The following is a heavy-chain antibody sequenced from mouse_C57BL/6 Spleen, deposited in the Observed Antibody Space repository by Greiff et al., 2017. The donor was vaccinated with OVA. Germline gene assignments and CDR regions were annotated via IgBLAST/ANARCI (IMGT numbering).Heavy chain of an antibody. J-gene: IGHJ4*01. CDR3: ATTVVVPYAMDY. V-gene: IGHV1-78*01. CDR2: IYPRDGST. D-gene: IGHD1-1*01. CDR1: GYTFTDHT. Sequence: VKLMESDAELVKPGASVKISCKVSGYTFTDHTIHWMKQRPEQGLEWIGYIYPRDGSTKYNEKFKGKATLTADKSSSTAYMQLNSLTSEDSAVYFCATTVVVPYAMDYWGQGTSVTVSS.